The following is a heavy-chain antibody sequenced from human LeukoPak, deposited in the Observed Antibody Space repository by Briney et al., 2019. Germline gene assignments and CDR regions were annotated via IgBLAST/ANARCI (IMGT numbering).Heavy chain of an antibody. CDR2: IKQHGSER. Sequence: GGSLRLSCAASGFTFDDYGMSWVRQAPGKGLEWVANIKQHGSERYYADSVKGRFTISRDNAKSSLYLQMNSLRAEDTAVYYCASALPADHFDFWGQGTLVTVSS. J-gene: IGHJ4*02. V-gene: IGHV3-7*01. CDR1: GFTFDDYG. CDR3: ASALPADHFDF.